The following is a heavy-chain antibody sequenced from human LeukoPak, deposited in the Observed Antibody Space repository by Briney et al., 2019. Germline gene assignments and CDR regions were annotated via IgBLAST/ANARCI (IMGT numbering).Heavy chain of an antibody. J-gene: IGHJ4*02. D-gene: IGHD2-15*01. CDR3: ARDMGYCSGGSCYEDYFDY. Sequence: GGSLRLSCAASGFTFSSYAMHWVRQAPGKGLEWVAVISYDGSNKYYADSVKGRFTISRDNAKNSLYLQMNSLRAEDTAVYYCARDMGYCSGGSCYEDYFDYWGQGTLVTVSS. CDR2: ISYDGSNK. V-gene: IGHV3-30-3*01. CDR1: GFTFSSYA.